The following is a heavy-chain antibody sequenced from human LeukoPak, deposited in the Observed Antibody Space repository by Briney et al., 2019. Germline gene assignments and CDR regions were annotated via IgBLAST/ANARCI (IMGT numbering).Heavy chain of an antibody. J-gene: IGHJ4*02. V-gene: IGHV3-11*06. D-gene: IGHD2-15*01. Sequence: GGSLRLSCAASGFTLSDYYMSWIRQAPGKGLEWVSYISSSSSYTNYADSVKGRFTISRDNAKNSLYLQMNSLRAEDTAVYYCARAYCSGGSCYRFFDYWGQGTLVTVSS. CDR1: GFTLSDYY. CDR3: ARAYCSGGSCYRFFDY. CDR2: ISSSSSYT.